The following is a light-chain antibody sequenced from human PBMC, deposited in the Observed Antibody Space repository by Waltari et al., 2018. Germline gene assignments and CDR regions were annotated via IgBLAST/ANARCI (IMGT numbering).Light chain of an antibody. CDR2: AVS. V-gene: IGKV1-12*01. J-gene: IGKJ1*01. Sequence: DIQMTQSPSAVSASVGDRVTITCRASQGISAWLAWYQQKPGKAPNLLIYAVSNLQSGVLSRFSSSGSGTDFTLTISSLQPEDFAIYFCQQANTFPWTFGQGTKVEIK. CDR1: QGISAW. CDR3: QQANTFPWT.